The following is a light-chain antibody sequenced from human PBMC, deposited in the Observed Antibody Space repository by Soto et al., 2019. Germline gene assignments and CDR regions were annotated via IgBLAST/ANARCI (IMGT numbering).Light chain of an antibody. CDR1: SSDVGGYNY. CDR2: DVS. CDR3: SSYTSSSTLVV. J-gene: IGLJ2*01. Sequence: QSALTQPASVSGSPGQSITISCTGTSSDVGGYNYVSWYQQHPGKAPKLMIYDVSNRPSGVSNRFSGSKSGNTASLTISGLQAEDEADYYSSSYTSSSTLVVFGGGTTLTVL. V-gene: IGLV2-14*01.